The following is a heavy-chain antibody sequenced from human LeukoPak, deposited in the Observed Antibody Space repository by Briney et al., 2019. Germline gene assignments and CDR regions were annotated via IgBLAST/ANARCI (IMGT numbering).Heavy chain of an antibody. D-gene: IGHD6-13*01. J-gene: IGHJ6*02. Sequence: SETLSLTCAVYGGSFSGYYWSWIRQPPGKGLEWIGEINHSGSTNYNPSLKSRVTISVDTSKNQFSLKLSSVTAADTAVYYCARGPVATARPYYHHYYGKDGLGQGTTVNGSS. V-gene: IGHV4-34*01. CDR1: GGSFSGYY. CDR3: ARGPVATARPYYHHYYGKDG. CDR2: INHSGST.